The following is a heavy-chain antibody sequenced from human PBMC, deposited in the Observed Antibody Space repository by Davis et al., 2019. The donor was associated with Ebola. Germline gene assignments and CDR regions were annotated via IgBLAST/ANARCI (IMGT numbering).Heavy chain of an antibody. D-gene: IGHD2-8*01. CDR1: GFIFRSYV. CDR2: ISSSSSYI. Sequence: PAGSLRLSCAASGFIFRSYVMSWIRQAPGKGLEWVSSISSSSSYIYYADSVKGRFTISRDNAKNSLYLQMNSLRAEDTAVYYCARDLLVHAVDYYYYGMDVWGKGTTVTVSS. V-gene: IGHV3-21*01. CDR3: ARDLLVHAVDYYYYGMDV. J-gene: IGHJ6*04.